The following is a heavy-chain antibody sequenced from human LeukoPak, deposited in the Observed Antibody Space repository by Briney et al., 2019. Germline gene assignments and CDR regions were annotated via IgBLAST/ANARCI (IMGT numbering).Heavy chain of an antibody. CDR3: GRDRGYSYGYGWFDP. CDR1: GYSISSGYY. Sequence: SETLSLTCTVSGYSISSGYYWGWIRQPPGKGLEWIGSIYHSGSTYYNPSLKGRVTISVDTSKNQFSLKLSSVTAADTAVYYCGRDRGYSYGYGWFDPWGQGTLVTVSS. V-gene: IGHV4-38-2*02. CDR2: IYHSGST. D-gene: IGHD5-18*01. J-gene: IGHJ5*02.